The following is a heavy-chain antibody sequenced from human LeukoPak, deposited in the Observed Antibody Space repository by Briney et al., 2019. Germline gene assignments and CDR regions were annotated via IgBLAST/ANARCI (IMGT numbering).Heavy chain of an antibody. D-gene: IGHD4-4*01. V-gene: IGHV1-2*02. CDR2: INPKFGGT. J-gene: IGHJ4*02. CDR1: GDTFDGYY. Sequence: ASVKVSCKASGDTFDGYYVHWVRQAPGQGLEWMGWINPKFGGTNYAPKLQVRASMTRDTAINTAYMELRSLTSDDTAVYYCAAEDTVTRSYDFWGQGTLVTVSS. CDR3: AAEDTVTRSYDF.